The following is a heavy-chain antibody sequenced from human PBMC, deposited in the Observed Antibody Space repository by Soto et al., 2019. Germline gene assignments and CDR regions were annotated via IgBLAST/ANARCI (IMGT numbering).Heavy chain of an antibody. CDR1: GFTFSSYA. CDR3: ARGKDRATVTTFDY. CDR2: IHGSGGST. D-gene: IGHD4-17*01. V-gene: IGHV3-23*01. J-gene: IGHJ4*02. Sequence: GGSLRLSCAASGFTFSSYAMNWVRQAPGKGLEWVSVIHGSGGSTYYADSVKGRFTISRDNSKNTVDLQMNSLRAEDTAVYYCARGKDRATVTTFDYWGQGTLVTVSS.